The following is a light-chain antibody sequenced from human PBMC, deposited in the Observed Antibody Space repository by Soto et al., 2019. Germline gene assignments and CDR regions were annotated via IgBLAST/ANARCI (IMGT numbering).Light chain of an antibody. Sequence: EIVMTQSPATLSVSPGERATLSCRASQNVNTNLAWYQQKLGQAPRLLIFGASTRATGVPARFSGSGSGTEFTLTISSMQSDDFAVYYCQQYTNRPPWTFGQGTKVDMK. CDR1: QNVNTN. CDR3: QQYTNRPPWT. V-gene: IGKV3-15*01. CDR2: GAS. J-gene: IGKJ1*01.